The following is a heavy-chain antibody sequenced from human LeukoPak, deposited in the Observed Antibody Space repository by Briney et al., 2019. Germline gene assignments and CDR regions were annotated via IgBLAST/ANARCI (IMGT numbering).Heavy chain of an antibody. CDR1: GGSVSSYY. Sequence: PSETLSLTWTVSGGSVSSYYWRWIRQPPGKGLELVEYIYYSGSNNYNPSLKSRVTISVDTSKNQFSLKLSSVTAADTAVYYCARLKAVAGYYYYYGMDVWGQGTTVTVSS. J-gene: IGHJ6*02. V-gene: IGHV4-59*08. CDR2: IYYSGSN. CDR3: ARLKAVAGYYYYYGMDV. D-gene: IGHD6-19*01.